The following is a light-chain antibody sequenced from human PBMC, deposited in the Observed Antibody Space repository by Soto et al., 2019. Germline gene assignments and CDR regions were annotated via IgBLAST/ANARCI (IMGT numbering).Light chain of an antibody. CDR3: TSKTDNSPVM. CDR1: SSDVGGYNF. Sequence: QSVLTQPASVSGSSGQSITISCTGTSSDVGGYNFISWYQHHPGKAPKLMIYEVSNRPSGVSDRFSGSKAGNTASLTISRLQADDEADYYCTSKTDNSPVMFGVGTKLTVL. V-gene: IGLV2-14*01. CDR2: EVS. J-gene: IGLJ3*02.